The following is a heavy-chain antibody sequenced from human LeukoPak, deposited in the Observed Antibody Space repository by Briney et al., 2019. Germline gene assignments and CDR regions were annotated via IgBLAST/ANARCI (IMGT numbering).Heavy chain of an antibody. J-gene: IGHJ4*02. V-gene: IGHV1-46*01. Sequence: GASVKVSCKASGYTFTSYYMHWVRQAPGQGLEWMGIINPSGGSTSYAQKFQGRVTMTEDTSTDTAYMELSSLRSEDTAVYYCATEVSVVSKYFDNWGQGTLVTVPS. CDR1: GYTFTSYY. D-gene: IGHD5/OR15-5a*01. CDR2: INPSGGST. CDR3: ATEVSVVSKYFDN.